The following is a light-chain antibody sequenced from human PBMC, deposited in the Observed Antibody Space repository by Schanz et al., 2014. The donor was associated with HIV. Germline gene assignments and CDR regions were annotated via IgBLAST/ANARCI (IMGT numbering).Light chain of an antibody. CDR1: QTVSSNS. J-gene: IGKJ3*01. V-gene: IGKV3-20*01. CDR3: QHYGSS. CDR2: SAS. Sequence: EIVLTQSPVILSLSPGERATLSCRASQTVSSNSLGWYQQKRGQVPRLLIYSASRRANGIPDRFSGSGSGTDFTLTISRLGPEDCAVYYCQHYGSSFGPGTKVDIK.